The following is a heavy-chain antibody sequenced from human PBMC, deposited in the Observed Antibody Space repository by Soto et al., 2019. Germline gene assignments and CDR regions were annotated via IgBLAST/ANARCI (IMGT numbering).Heavy chain of an antibody. Sequence: QVQLQQWGAGLLKPSETLSLTCAVYGGSFSGYYWNWIRQPPGKGLEWSGEINHSGRTNYNPSLKGRVTISVDTSKTPFSLKLSSVTAADTAVYYCARGWGRIFDCWGEGTLVTVSS. CDR3: ARGWGRIFDC. V-gene: IGHV4-34*01. CDR1: GGSFSGYY. CDR2: INHSGRT. J-gene: IGHJ4*02. D-gene: IGHD7-27*01.